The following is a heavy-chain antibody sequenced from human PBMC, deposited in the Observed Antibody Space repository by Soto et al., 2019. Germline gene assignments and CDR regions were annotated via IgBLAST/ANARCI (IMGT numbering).Heavy chain of an antibody. CDR3: ARPRRAYCGGDCPSGVAY. V-gene: IGHV1-18*01. Sequence: ASVKVSCKASGYTFTSYGISWVRQAPGQGLEWMGWISAYNGNTNYAQKLQGRVTMTTDTSTSTAYMELRSLRSDDTAVYYCARPRRAYCGGDCPSGVAYWGQGTLVTVSS. J-gene: IGHJ4*02. CDR2: ISAYNGNT. CDR1: GYTFTSYG. D-gene: IGHD2-21*02.